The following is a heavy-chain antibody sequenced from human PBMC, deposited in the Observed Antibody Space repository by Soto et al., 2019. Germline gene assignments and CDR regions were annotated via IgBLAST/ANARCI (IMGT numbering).Heavy chain of an antibody. CDR3: AKCFNWKKYYDFWSGYYTRY. D-gene: IGHD3-3*01. J-gene: IGHJ4*02. Sequence: GSLRLSCAASGFTFSSYAMSWVRQAPGKGLEWVSAISGSGGSTYYADSVKGRFTISRDNSKNTLYLQMNSLRAEDTAVYYCAKCFNWKKYYDFWSGYYTRYWGQGTLVTVSS. V-gene: IGHV3-23*01. CDR2: ISGSGGST. CDR1: GFTFSSYA.